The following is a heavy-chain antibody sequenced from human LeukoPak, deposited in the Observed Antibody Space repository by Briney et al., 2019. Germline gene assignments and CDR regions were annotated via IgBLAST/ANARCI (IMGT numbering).Heavy chain of an antibody. V-gene: IGHV3-48*01. D-gene: IGHD2-15*01. CDR3: ARSGCSGGSCAKRDYYYYYMDV. CDR2: ISSSSSTI. CDR1: GFTFSSYA. Sequence: PGGSLRLSCAASGFTFSSYAMSWVRQAPGKGLEWVSYISSSSSTIYYADSVKGRFTISRDNAKNSLYLQMNSLRAEDTAVYYCARSGCSGGSCAKRDYYYYYMDVWGKGTTVTVSS. J-gene: IGHJ6*03.